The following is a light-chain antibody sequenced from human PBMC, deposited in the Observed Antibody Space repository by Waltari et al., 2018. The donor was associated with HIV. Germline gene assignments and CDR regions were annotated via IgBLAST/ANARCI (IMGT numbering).Light chain of an antibody. V-gene: IGKV3-11*01. CDR1: QSVNNY. Sequence: EIVLTQSPATLSLSPGERATLSCSASQSVNNYLAWYQQKPGQAPRLLIYGASSRATGIPARFSGSGSGTDFTLTISSLEPGDFGVYYCQQRSNWPITFGQGTRLEIK. J-gene: IGKJ5*01. CDR3: QQRSNWPIT. CDR2: GAS.